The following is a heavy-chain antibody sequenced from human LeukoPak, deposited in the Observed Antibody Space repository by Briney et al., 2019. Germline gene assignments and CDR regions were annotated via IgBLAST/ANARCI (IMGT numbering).Heavy chain of an antibody. D-gene: IGHD4-17*01. CDR3: ARETTVTPYFDY. CDR2: INHSGST. J-gene: IGHJ4*02. V-gene: IGHV4-34*01. CDR1: GGSFSGYY. Sequence: SETLSLTCAVYGGSFSGYYWSWIRQPPGKGLEWIGEINHSGSTSYNPSLKSRVTISVDTSKNQFSLKLSSVTAADTAVYYCARETTVTPYFDYWGQGTLVTVSS.